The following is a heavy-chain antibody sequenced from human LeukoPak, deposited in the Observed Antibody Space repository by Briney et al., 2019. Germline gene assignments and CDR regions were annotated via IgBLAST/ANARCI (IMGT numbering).Heavy chain of an antibody. CDR2: IIPIFGTA. D-gene: IGHD3-22*01. J-gene: IGHJ3*02. CDR3: ARARVRDSSGYYLHDAFDI. CDR1: GGTFSSYA. V-gene: IGHV1-69*13. Sequence: GASVKVSCKASGGTFSSYAISWVRQAPGQGLEWMGGIIPIFGTANYAQKFQGRVTITADESTSTAYMELSSLRSEDTAVYYCARARVRDSSGYYLHDAFDIWGQGTMVTVSS.